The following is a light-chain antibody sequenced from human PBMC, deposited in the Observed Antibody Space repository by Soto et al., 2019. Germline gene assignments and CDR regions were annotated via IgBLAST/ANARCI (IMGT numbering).Light chain of an antibody. CDR1: NSDVGDYNL. J-gene: IGLJ2*01. CDR3: CSYAGSRTFVV. V-gene: IGLV2-23*03. CDR2: EGS. Sequence: QSALTQPASVSGSPGQSITISCTGSNSDVGDYNLVSWYQQHPGKAPKLMIYEGSKRPSGVSDRFSASKSGNTASLTISGRQADDEGDYHCCSYAGSRTFVVFGGGTKVTVL.